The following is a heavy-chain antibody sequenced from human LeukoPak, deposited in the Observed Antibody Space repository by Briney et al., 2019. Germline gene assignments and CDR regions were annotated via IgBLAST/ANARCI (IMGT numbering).Heavy chain of an antibody. Sequence: ASVKVSCKASGYTFTSYYMHWVRQAPGQGLEWMGIINPSGGSTSYAQKFQGRVTMTRDMSTSTVYMELSSLRSEDTAVYYCAREETIFGVDTPGPYYFDYWGQGTLVTVSS. CDR2: INPSGGST. D-gene: IGHD3-3*01. V-gene: IGHV1-46*01. J-gene: IGHJ4*02. CDR1: GYTFTSYY. CDR3: AREETIFGVDTPGPYYFDY.